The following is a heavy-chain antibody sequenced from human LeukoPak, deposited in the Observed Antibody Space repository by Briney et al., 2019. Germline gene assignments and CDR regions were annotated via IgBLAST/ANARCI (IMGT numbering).Heavy chain of an antibody. V-gene: IGHV3-7*01. CDR1: GFTFSAYW. D-gene: IGHD6-19*01. J-gene: IGHJ4*02. CDR2: INEGANVK. CDR3: ARVGKNGWDFDH. Sequence: GGSLRLSCAASGFTFSAYWMTWVRQAPGKGLEWLANINEGANVKFYVDSVKGRFIISRDNTKNSLYLQMSILRAEDTALYYCARVGKNGWDFDHWGQGTLVTVSS.